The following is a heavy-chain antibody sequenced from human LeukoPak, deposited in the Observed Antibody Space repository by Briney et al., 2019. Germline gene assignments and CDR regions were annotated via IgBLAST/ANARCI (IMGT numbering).Heavy chain of an antibody. CDR1: GFTFSMYW. Sequence: PGGSLRLSCTDSGFTFSMYWMSWVRQAPGKGLEWLASIKPDGSAAIYVDSMKGRFTISRDNAKNSLYLQMKSLTVEDTAVYYCATHSDWRFEFWGQGTLVTVSS. J-gene: IGHJ4*02. CDR2: IKPDGSAA. V-gene: IGHV3-7*01. CDR3: ATHSDWRFEF. D-gene: IGHD6-19*01.